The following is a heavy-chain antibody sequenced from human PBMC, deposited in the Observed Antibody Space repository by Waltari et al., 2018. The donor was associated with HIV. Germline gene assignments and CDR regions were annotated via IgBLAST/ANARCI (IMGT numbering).Heavy chain of an antibody. CDR3: TNAAVAGLGALEN. CDR1: GFKFEDFG. CDR2: IVWDGTVI. D-gene: IGHD6-19*01. V-gene: IGHV3-9*01. J-gene: IGHJ3*02. Sequence: VHLVESGGGSVQPGKSRRLSCVACGFKFEDFGMHWVRQAPGKGLEWVAGIVWDGTVIGYADSAKWRFIISRDNAKNSVYLQMNNLRREDTALYYYTNAAVAGLGALENWGQGAAVTVSS.